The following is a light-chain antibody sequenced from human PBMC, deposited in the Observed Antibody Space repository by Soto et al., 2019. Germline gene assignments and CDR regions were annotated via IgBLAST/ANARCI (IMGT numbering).Light chain of an antibody. J-gene: IGKJ1*01. V-gene: IGKV3-20*01. CDR2: GAS. CDR3: QQYGSSLEGT. Sequence: EIVLTQSPGTLSLYPGERATLSCRASQSVSSSYIAWYQQKPGQAPRLLIYGASSRATGIPDRFSGSGSGTDFTLTISRLEPEDFAAYYCQQYGSSLEGTFGQGTKVEIK. CDR1: QSVSSSY.